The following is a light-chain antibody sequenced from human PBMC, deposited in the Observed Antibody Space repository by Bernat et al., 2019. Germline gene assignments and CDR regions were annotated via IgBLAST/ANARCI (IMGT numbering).Light chain of an antibody. J-gene: IGLJ3*02. CDR3: STVSTTSTPVV. Sequence: QSALTQPSSVSGSPGQSITLSCTGTSSDVGAYNYVSWYQQHPGKAPKLMIFDVSNRPSGVSDRFSGSKSGNTASLTIPGIRAEDEADYYCSTVSTTSTPVVFGGGTKLTVL. CDR1: SSDVGAYNY. CDR2: DVS. V-gene: IGLV2-14*03.